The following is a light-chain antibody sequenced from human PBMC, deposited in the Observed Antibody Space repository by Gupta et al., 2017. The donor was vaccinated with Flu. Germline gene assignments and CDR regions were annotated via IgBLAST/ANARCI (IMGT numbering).Light chain of an antibody. CDR3: SSYTRASTEV. CDR2: EVS. J-gene: IGLJ1*01. Sequence: QSALTPPASVSGSPGQSITISCTGTSSDVGNYNYVSWYQQHPGKAPKLMMYEVSNRPAGVSNRGSGSKSGDTASLTISGLQAEDEADYYCSSYTRASTEVFGSGTKVTV. V-gene: IGLV2-14*03. CDR1: SSDVGNYNY.